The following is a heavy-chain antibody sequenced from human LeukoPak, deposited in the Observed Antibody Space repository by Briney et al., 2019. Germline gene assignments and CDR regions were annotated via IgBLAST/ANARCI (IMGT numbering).Heavy chain of an antibody. CDR1: RFTSSVYY. CDR3: ARGTYDLLTGYYTSLYFDY. Sequence: NPGGSLRLSCAASRFTSSVYYMSWIRQAPGKGLEWVSHISSSSSTINYADSVKGRFTISRDNDKNSLYLQMNSLRAEDTAVYYCARGTYDLLTGYYTSLYFDYWGQGTLVTVSS. D-gene: IGHD3-9*01. J-gene: IGHJ4*02. CDR2: ISSSSSTI. V-gene: IGHV3-11*01.